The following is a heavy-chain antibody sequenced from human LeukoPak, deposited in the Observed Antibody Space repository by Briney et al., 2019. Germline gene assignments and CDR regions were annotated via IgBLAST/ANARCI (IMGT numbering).Heavy chain of an antibody. CDR2: IKSDGSST. CDR3: VRDNRSYNFDY. Sequence: GGSLRLSCAASGFTFSRYWMHWVRQAPGKGLVWVSCIKSDGSSTSIADSAKSRFTISRDNAKNTVYLQMNSLRAEDTAVYYCVRDNRSYNFDYWGQGTLVTVSS. CDR1: GFTFSRYW. D-gene: IGHD1-26*01. J-gene: IGHJ4*02. V-gene: IGHV3-74*01.